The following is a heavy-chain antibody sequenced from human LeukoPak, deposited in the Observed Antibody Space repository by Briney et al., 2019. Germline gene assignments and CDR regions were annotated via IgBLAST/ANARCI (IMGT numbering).Heavy chain of an antibody. Sequence: SVKVSCKASGGTFSSYVISWLRQAPGQGLEWMGGIIPIFGTANYAQKFQGRVTITTDESTSTAYMELSSLRSEDTAVYYCASMRLVVVPAAMYFDYWGQGTLVTVSS. CDR3: ASMRLVVVPAAMYFDY. J-gene: IGHJ4*02. V-gene: IGHV1-69*05. D-gene: IGHD2-2*01. CDR2: IIPIFGTA. CDR1: GGTFSSYV.